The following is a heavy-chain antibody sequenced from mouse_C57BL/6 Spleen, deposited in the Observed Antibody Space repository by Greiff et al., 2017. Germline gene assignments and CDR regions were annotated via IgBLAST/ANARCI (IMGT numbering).Heavy chain of an antibody. CDR2: IRSKSNNYAT. CDR3: VREAAQALAY. J-gene: IGHJ3*01. V-gene: IGHV10-1*01. D-gene: IGHD3-2*02. CDR1: GFSFNTYA. Sequence: GGGLVQPKGSLKLSCAASGFSFNTYAMNWVRQAPGKGLEWVARIRSKSNNYATYYADSVKDRFTISRDDSESMLYLQMNNLKTEDTAMYYCVREAAQALAYWGQGTLVTVSA.